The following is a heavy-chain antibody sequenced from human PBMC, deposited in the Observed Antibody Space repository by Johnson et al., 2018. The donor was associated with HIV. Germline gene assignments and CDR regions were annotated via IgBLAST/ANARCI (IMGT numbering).Heavy chain of an antibody. CDR1: GFTFSSYW. J-gene: IGHJ3*01. V-gene: IGHV3-7*05. CDR3: ASGSTGIWGSPHDAFDV. CDR2: IKQEGIEK. D-gene: IGHD7-27*01. Sequence: VQLVESGGGLAQPGGSLRLSCAASGFTFSSYWMSWVRQAPGQGLEWVANIKQEGIEKYYVDSVKGRFTISRDNAKNSLYLQMNSLRVEDTAVYYGASGSTGIWGSPHDAFDVWGQGPMVTVSS.